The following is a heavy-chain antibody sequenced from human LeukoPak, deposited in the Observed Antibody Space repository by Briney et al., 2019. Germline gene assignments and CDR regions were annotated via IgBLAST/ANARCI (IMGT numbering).Heavy chain of an antibody. Sequence: ASVKVSYKASGYTFTGYYMHWVRQAPGQGLEWMGWINPNSGGTNYAQKFQGRVTMTRDTSISTAYMELSRLRSDDTAVYYCAREWDTMTSSYYYYMDVWGKGTTVTVSS. CDR2: INPNSGGT. CDR1: GYTFTGYY. D-gene: IGHD3-22*01. J-gene: IGHJ6*03. V-gene: IGHV1-2*02. CDR3: AREWDTMTSSYYYYMDV.